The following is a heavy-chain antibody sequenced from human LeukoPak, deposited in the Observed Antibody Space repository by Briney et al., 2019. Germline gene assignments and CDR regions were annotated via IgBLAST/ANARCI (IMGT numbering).Heavy chain of an antibody. CDR2: IRYDGSNK. J-gene: IGHJ3*02. D-gene: IGHD1-26*01. CDR1: GFTFSSYD. V-gene: IGHV3-30*02. CDR3: TSHSGSYGPDAFDI. Sequence: GGSLRLSCAASGFTFSSYDMHWVRQAPGKGLEWVAFIRYDGSNKYYADSVKGRFTISRDNSKNTAYLQMNSLKTEDTAVYYCTSHSGSYGPDAFDIWGQGTMVTVSS.